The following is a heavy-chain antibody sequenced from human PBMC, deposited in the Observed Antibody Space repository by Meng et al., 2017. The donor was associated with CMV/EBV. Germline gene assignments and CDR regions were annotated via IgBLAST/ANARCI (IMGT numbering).Heavy chain of an antibody. CDR1: FTFSSYD. CDR2: ISGSGGST. D-gene: IGHD3-22*01. J-gene: IGHJ4*02. V-gene: IGHV3-23*01. CDR3: AKGGPYYYDSSGYLGDDY. Sequence: FTFSSYDMSWVRQAPGKGLEWVSAISGSGGSTSYADSVKGRFTISRDNSKNTLYLQMNSLRAEDTAVYYCAKGGPYYYDSSGYLGDDYWGQGTLVTVSS.